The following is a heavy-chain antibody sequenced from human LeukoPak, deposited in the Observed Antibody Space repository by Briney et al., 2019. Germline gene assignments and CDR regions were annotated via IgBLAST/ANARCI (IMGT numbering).Heavy chain of an antibody. J-gene: IGHJ4*02. CDR1: GYSLSTSD. CDR2: IASTGET. D-gene: IGHD3-16*01. V-gene: IGHV3-13*01. CDR3: VRGGEIGLDY. Sequence: QPGGSQRLSCAASGYSLSTSDMHWVRQASGRGLEWVSSIASTGETYYAPSVKGRFTISRENAKNSLYLQMNSLRGGDTAIYHCVRGGEIGLDYWGQGALITVSS.